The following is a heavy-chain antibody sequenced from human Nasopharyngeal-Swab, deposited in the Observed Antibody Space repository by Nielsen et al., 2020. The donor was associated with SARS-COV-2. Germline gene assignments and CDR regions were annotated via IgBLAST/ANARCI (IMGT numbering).Heavy chain of an antibody. V-gene: IGHV3-30*03. CDR3: ARDKEWLRFSIYYYYYGMDV. CDR2: IAHDASNE. D-gene: IGHD5-12*01. J-gene: IGHJ6*02. Sequence: GESLKISCAVSGFTFSSFGMHWVRQAPGKGLEWVAFIAHDASNEYYGDSVKGRFSISRDSSKNTLYLQMNSLRAEDTAVYYCARDKEWLRFSIYYYYYGMDVWGQGTTVTVSS. CDR1: GFTFSSFG.